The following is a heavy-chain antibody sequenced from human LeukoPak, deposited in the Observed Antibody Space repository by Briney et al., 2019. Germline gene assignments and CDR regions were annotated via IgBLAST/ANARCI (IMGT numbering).Heavy chain of an antibody. CDR2: ISAYNGNT. CDR1: GYTFTSYG. Sequence: ASVKVSCKASGYTFTSYGISWVRQAPGQGLEWMGWISAYNGNTNYAQKLQGRVNMTTDTSTSTAYMELRSLRSDDTAVYYCARDFMRYCSSTSCYGDYWGQGTLVTVSS. J-gene: IGHJ4*02. D-gene: IGHD2-2*01. V-gene: IGHV1-18*01. CDR3: ARDFMRYCSSTSCYGDY.